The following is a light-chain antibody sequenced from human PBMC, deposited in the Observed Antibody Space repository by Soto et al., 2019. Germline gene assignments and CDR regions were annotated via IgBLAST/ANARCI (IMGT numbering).Light chain of an antibody. Sequence: EIVLTQSPATLSLSPGERATLSCRASQSIRSPFLAWYQQKPGQAPRLFIHDASSRATGIPDRFSGSGSGTDFTLTISRLEPEDFAVYYCGSDEWTFGQGTKVE. J-gene: IGKJ1*01. CDR1: QSIRSPF. CDR2: DAS. V-gene: IGKV3D-20*02. CDR3: GSDEWT.